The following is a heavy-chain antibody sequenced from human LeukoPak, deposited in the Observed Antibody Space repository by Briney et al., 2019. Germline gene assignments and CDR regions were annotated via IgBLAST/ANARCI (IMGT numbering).Heavy chain of an antibody. V-gene: IGHV4-59*01. CDR3: ATLSYYDSDP. CDR2: IYSSGST. J-gene: IGHJ5*02. Sequence: PSETLSLTCSVSGGSIRSYYWSWIRQPPGKGLEWIGYIYSSGSTNCNPSLKSRVTILVDTSKNQVSLKLISVTAADTAVYYCATLSYYDSDPWGQGTLVTVSS. CDR1: GGSIRSYY. D-gene: IGHD3-22*01.